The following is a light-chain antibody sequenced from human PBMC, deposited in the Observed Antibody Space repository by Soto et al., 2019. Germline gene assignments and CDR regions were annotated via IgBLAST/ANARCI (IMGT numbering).Light chain of an antibody. J-gene: IGLJ1*01. CDR1: SSNIGAGYD. CDR2: HNS. CDR3: QSYDSSLSGSRV. Sequence: QSVLTQPPSVSGAPGQRVTISCTGSSSNIGAGYDVHWYQQLPGTAPKLLIYHNSNRPSGVPDRISGSKSGTSASLAITGLQAEDEADYYCQSYDSSLSGSRVFGTGTKVTVL. V-gene: IGLV1-40*01.